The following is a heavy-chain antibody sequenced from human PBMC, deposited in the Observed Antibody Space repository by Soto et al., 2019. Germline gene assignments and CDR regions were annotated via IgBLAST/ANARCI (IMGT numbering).Heavy chain of an antibody. V-gene: IGHV1-69*01. CDR1: GGTFSSYA. J-gene: IGHJ2*01. D-gene: IGHD2-21*02. CDR3: ARERTTVVTWYFDL. Sequence: QVQLVQSGAEVKKPGSSVKVSCKASGGTFSSYAISWVRQAPGQGLEWMGGIIPIFGTANYAQKFQGRVTISADESTSTVYMELSSLRSEEAGVYYCARERTTVVTWYFDLWGRGTLVTVSS. CDR2: IIPIFGTA.